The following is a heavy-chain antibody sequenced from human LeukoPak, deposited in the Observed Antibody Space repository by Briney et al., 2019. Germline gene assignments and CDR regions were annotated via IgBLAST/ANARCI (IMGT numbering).Heavy chain of an antibody. Sequence: GGSLRLPCAASGFTFSSYAMSWVRQAPGKGLEWVSAISDDGYSTYYADSVKGRFTISRDNSKNTLYLQMNSLRAEDTAIYYCAKDIVVVPAAVGTFDVWGQGTMVTVSS. CDR1: GFTFSSYA. D-gene: IGHD2-2*01. J-gene: IGHJ3*01. CDR3: AKDIVVVPAAVGTFDV. CDR2: ISDDGYST. V-gene: IGHV3-23*01.